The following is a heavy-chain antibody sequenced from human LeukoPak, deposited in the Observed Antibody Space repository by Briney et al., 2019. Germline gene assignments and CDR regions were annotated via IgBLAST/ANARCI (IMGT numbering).Heavy chain of an antibody. CDR2: IYYSGST. J-gene: IGHJ4*02. Sequence: SETLSLTCTVSGGSISSGGYYWSWIRQHPGKGLEWIGYIYYSGSTYYNPSLKSRVTISVDRSKNQFSLKLSSVTAADTAVYYCARTVDTAMVILFDYWGQGTLVTVSS. CDR1: GGSISSGGYY. D-gene: IGHD5-18*01. CDR3: ARTVDTAMVILFDY. V-gene: IGHV4-31*03.